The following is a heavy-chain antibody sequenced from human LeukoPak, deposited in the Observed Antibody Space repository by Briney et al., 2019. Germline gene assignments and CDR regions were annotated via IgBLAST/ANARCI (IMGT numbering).Heavy chain of an antibody. CDR2: IYYSGST. V-gene: IGHV4-31*03. D-gene: IGHD5-18*01. CDR3: ARVVQLWFHGMDV. J-gene: IGHJ6*02. CDR1: GGSISSGGYY. Sequence: SETLSLTCTVSGGSISSGGYYWSWIRQHPGKGLEWIGYIYYSGSTYYNPSLKSRVTISVDTSKNQFSLKLSSVTAADTAVYYCARVVQLWFHGMDVWGQGTTVTVSS.